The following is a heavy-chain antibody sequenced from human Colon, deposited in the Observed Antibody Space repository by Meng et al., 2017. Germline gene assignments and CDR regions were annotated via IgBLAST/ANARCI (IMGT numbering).Heavy chain of an antibody. Sequence: QVQLVQSGAEVKKPGVSVKVSCKASGSTLSSYAVHWVRQAPGQRLEWMGWINLGNGNTKYSQNFQGRVTITRDTSASTAYMELSSLTSEDTAVYYCTSPIYWGQGTLVTVSS. CDR1: GSTLSSYA. CDR2: INLGNGNT. D-gene: IGHD3-9*01. J-gene: IGHJ4*02. V-gene: IGHV1-3*01. CDR3: TSPIY.